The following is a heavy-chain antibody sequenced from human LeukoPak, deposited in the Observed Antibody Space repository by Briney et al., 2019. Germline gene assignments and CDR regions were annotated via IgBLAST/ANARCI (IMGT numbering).Heavy chain of an antibody. D-gene: IGHD4-23*01. Sequence: PGGSQRLSCAASGFTFGTYEMNWVRQAPGKGLEWVSYISISGSTIYYADSVKGRFTISRDNAKNSLYLQMNSLRAEDTAVYYCARVHYFYGGNSEVYFDYWGQGTLVTVSS. V-gene: IGHV3-48*03. CDR1: GFTFGTYE. CDR3: ARVHYFYGGNSEVYFDY. J-gene: IGHJ4*02. CDR2: ISISGSTI.